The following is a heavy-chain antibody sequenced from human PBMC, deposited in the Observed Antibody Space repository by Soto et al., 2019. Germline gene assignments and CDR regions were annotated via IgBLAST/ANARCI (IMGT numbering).Heavy chain of an antibody. V-gene: IGHV3-23*01. J-gene: IGHJ3*01. CDR2: ISASGDRT. D-gene: IGHD3-16*02. CDR3: EGSLT. CDR1: GFTLTNYA. Sequence: EVQLLVSGGGSAQPGGSLRLSCEVSGFTLTNYAMSWVRQTPGKGLVWVSQISASGDRTYYADSVKSRFTISKDFSKNTLLLQKNSLRGEAAAVYYCEGSLTWGQGTMVTVSS.